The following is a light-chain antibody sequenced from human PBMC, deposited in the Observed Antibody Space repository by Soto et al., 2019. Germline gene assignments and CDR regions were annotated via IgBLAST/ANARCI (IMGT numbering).Light chain of an antibody. Sequence: TVMRQSPATLSAYPGERVTLSCRASKSVASSVAWYQQKPGQAPRLILYGASTRATGFPARFSGSGSGTEFTLTITSLQSDDFAVYLCQQYHYWPITFGQGTRLEIK. V-gene: IGKV3-15*01. CDR1: KSVASS. CDR3: QQYHYWPIT. J-gene: IGKJ5*01. CDR2: GAS.